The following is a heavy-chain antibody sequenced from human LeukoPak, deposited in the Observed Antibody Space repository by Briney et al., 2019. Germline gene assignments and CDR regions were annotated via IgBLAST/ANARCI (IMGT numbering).Heavy chain of an antibody. V-gene: IGHV3-23*01. J-gene: IGHJ4*02. CDR2: IGSRGDRT. CDR1: GFTFRSYV. Sequence: GGSLRLSCAASGFTFRSYVMNWVRQAPGKGLQWVSAIGSRGDRTYYADSVKGRFTISRDNSKNTLYLQMNSLRAEDTAVFYCGKLFYSSGMYHFDYWGQGTLVTVSS. D-gene: IGHD3-10*01. CDR3: GKLFYSSGMYHFDY.